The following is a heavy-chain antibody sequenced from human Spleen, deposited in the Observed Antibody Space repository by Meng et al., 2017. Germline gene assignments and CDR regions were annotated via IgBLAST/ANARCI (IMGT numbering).Heavy chain of an antibody. Sequence: GPLVGSGGGLVKPGGFLRLSCVASGLRFTDAWMTWVRQAPGKGLEWVGRIERNSDGGTKDYAAPVKGRFTVSRDDSKNTLYLQMDSLITEDTAVYFCATGAAAADHWGQGTLVTVSS. CDR1: GLRFTDAW. CDR3: ATGAAAADH. CDR2: IERNSDGGTK. D-gene: IGHD6-13*01. J-gene: IGHJ4*02. V-gene: IGHV3-15*04.